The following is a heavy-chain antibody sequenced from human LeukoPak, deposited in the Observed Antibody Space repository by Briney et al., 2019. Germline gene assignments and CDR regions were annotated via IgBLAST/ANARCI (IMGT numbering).Heavy chain of an antibody. Sequence: GGSLRLSCAASGFTVSSNYMSWVRQAPGKGLEWVSVIYSGGSTYYADSVKGRFTISRDNSKNTLYLQMNSLRAEDTAVYYCARGAPDKYYYDSSGYYPYYFDYWGQGTLVTVSS. CDR2: IYSGGST. CDR3: ARGAPDKYYYDSSGYYPYYFDY. CDR1: GFTVSSNY. D-gene: IGHD3-22*01. J-gene: IGHJ4*02. V-gene: IGHV3-66*01.